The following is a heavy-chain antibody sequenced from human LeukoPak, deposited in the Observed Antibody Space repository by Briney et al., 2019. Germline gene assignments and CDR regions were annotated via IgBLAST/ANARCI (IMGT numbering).Heavy chain of an antibody. CDR2: IYYSGST. J-gene: IGHJ3*02. V-gene: IGHV4-59*04. D-gene: IGHD2-21*02. CDR3: ARHRLDAFDI. CDR1: GGSISSYY. Sequence: SETLSLTCTVSGGSISSYYWSWIRQPPGKGLEWIGYIYYSGSTYYNPSLKSRVTISVDTSKNQFSLKLSSVTAADTAVYYCARHRLDAFDIWGQGTMVTVSS.